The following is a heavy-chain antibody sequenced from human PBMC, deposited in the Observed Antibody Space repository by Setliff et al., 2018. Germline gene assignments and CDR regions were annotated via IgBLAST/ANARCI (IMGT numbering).Heavy chain of an antibody. J-gene: IGHJ5*02. CDR3: ARHMGDSFGLRNFDP. CDR1: GDSTTSHNYN. Sequence: PSETLSLTCSISGDSTTSHNYNWGWIRQPPGKGLEWIGSLFHSGSTYFNPSLKSRVTISGDTSRNQFSLKLSSLTAADTAVYYCARHMGDSFGLRNFDPWGQGTLVTVSS. V-gene: IGHV4-39*01. D-gene: IGHD3-9*01. CDR2: LFHSGST.